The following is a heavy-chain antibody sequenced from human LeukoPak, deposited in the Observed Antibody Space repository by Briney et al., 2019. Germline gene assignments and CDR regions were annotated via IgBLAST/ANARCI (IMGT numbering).Heavy chain of an antibody. J-gene: IGHJ6*03. CDR2: IQYDGTNK. CDR1: GFTFSTYG. D-gene: IGHD1-26*01. Sequence: GGSLRLSCAASGFTFSTYGMHWVRQAPGKGLEWVTFIQYDGTNKYYADSVKGRFTISRDNSKNTLYLQMNSLRSEDTAVYYCAKVVGATSYYYYVDVWGKGTTVTVSS. V-gene: IGHV3-30*02. CDR3: AKVVGATSYYYYVDV.